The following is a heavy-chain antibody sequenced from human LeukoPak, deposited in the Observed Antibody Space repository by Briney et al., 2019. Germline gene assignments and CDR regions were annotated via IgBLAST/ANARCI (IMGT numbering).Heavy chain of an antibody. Sequence: ASVKVSCKASGYTFTGYYMHWVRQAPGQGLEWMGWINPNSGGTNYAQKFQGRVTMTRDTSTSTVYMELSSLRSEDTAVYYCARGDTAMVPFDYWGQGTLVTVSS. V-gene: IGHV1-2*02. CDR1: GYTFTGYY. CDR3: ARGDTAMVPFDY. CDR2: INPNSGGT. J-gene: IGHJ4*02. D-gene: IGHD5-18*01.